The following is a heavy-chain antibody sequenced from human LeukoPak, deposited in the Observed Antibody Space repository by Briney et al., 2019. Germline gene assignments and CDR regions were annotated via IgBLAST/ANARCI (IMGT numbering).Heavy chain of an antibody. V-gene: IGHV4-59*01. D-gene: IGHD6-13*01. CDR2: ISYSGST. Sequence: SETLSLTCTFSGGSMSNYYWSWIRQPPGKGLEWIGHISYSGSTDYNPSLKSRVTISVDTSKNQFSLKLTSVTAADTAVYSCARATSSHNPFDYWGQGALVTVSS. CDR1: GGSMSNYY. J-gene: IGHJ4*02. CDR3: ARATSSHNPFDY.